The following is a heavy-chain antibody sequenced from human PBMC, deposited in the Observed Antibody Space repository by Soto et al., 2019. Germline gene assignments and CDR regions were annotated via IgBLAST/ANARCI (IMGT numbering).Heavy chain of an antibody. CDR3: ARAGESGDDICYSVPVSAFRLNRSTDL. V-gene: IGHV3-33*01. Sequence: KGLEWVAVIWYDGSNKYYADSVKGRFTISRDNSKNTLYLQMNSLRAEDTAVYYCARAGESGDDICYSVPVSAFRLNRSTDL. J-gene: IGHJ2*01. CDR2: IWYDGSNK. D-gene: IGHD2-21*01.